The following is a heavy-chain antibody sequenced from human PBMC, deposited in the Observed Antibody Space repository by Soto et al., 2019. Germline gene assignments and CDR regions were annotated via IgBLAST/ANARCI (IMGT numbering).Heavy chain of an antibody. CDR3: ARRDSSTDY. Sequence: QLQLQESGPGLVKPSETLSLTCTVSGGSISSSSYYWGWIRQPPGKGLEWIGSIYYSGSTYYNPALXIRTTXXVDTSKNQFSLTLSSVTAADTAVYYCARRDSSTDYWGQGTLVTVSS. CDR2: IYYSGST. CDR1: GGSISSSSYY. J-gene: IGHJ4*02. V-gene: IGHV4-39*01. D-gene: IGHD3-22*01.